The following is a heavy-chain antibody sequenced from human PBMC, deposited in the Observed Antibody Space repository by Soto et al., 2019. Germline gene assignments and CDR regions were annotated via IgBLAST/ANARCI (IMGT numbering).Heavy chain of an antibody. V-gene: IGHV4-30-2*01. CDR3: ARGQVVAAQH. CDR1: GGSISSGGYS. D-gene: IGHD2-15*01. Sequence: QLQLQESGSGLVKPSPTLSLTCAVSGGSISSGGYSWSWIRQPPGKGLEWIGYISHSGSTYYNPALKSRVTISVDRSQNQFYLKLSSVTAADTAVYYCARGQVVAAQHWGQGTLVTVSS. CDR2: ISHSGST. J-gene: IGHJ4*02.